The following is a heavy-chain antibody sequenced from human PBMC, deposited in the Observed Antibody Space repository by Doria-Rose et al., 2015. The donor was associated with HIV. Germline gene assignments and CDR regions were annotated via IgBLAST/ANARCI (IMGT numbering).Heavy chain of an antibody. Sequence: QESGPVLVKPTETLTLTCTVSGVSLSSPGMGVSWIRQPPGKALEWLANNVSDDERSYKTSLKSRLTISRGTSKSQVVLTMTDMDPADTATYYCARIKSSRWYHKYYFDFWGQGTLVIVSA. D-gene: IGHD6-13*01. V-gene: IGHV2-26*01. J-gene: IGHJ4*02. CDR3: ARIKSSRWYHKYYFDF. CDR1: GVSLSSPGMG. CDR2: NVSDDER.